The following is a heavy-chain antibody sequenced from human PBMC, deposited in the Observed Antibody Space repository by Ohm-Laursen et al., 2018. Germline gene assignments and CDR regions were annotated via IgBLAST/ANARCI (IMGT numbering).Heavy chain of an antibody. Sequence: SLRLSCAASGFTFSRHWMTWVRQAPGKGLDSLANINQGGCEEYYADSVKGRFTISRDNAKDTLYLQMNSLRAEDAAVYYCASYDPWSGFSFDSWGQGTLVTVSS. J-gene: IGHJ4*02. CDR2: INQGGCEE. CDR1: GFTFSRHW. CDR3: ASYDPWSGFSFDS. D-gene: IGHD3-3*01. V-gene: IGHV3-7*01.